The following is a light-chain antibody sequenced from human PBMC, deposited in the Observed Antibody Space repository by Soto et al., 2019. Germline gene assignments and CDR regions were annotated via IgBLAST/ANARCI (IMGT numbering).Light chain of an antibody. CDR1: SSDVGSYNR. V-gene: IGLV2-18*02. CDR3: SSYTTTSTPRVV. Sequence: QSALTQPPSVSGSPGRSVTISCTGTSSDVGSYNRVSWYQQPPGTAPKLIIYEVYNRPSGVPDRFSGSKSGNTASLTISGLQAEDEAHYYCSSYTTTSTPRVVFGGGTKLTVL. J-gene: IGLJ2*01. CDR2: EVY.